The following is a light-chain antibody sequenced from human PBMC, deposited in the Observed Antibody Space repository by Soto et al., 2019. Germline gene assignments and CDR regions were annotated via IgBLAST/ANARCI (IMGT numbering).Light chain of an antibody. CDR1: QDISNY. V-gene: IGKV1-33*01. J-gene: IGKJ4*01. Sequence: DIQMTQSPSSLSASVGDRVTITCQASQDISNYLNWYQQKPGKAPNLLNYDATNLETGVPSRCSGGASGKDFSFTISNLQPEDIAIYYCQQYDNLVTFGGGTKVEIK. CDR3: QQYDNLVT. CDR2: DAT.